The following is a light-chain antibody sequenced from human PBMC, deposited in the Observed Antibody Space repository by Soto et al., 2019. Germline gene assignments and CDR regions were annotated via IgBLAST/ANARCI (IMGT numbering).Light chain of an antibody. CDR1: QSVSST. V-gene: IGKV3-15*01. CDR3: QQDNNWPPET. CDR2: GAS. J-gene: IGKJ1*01. Sequence: EIVMTQSPATLSVSPGERATLSCRASQSVSSTLAWYQQKPGQAPRLLIYGASTRATGIPARFSGSGSGTEFTLTISSLQSEDFAVYYCQQDNNWPPETFGQGTKVEIK.